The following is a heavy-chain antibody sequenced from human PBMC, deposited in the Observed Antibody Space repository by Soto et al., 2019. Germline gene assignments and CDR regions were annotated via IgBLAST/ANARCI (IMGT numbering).Heavy chain of an antibody. V-gene: IGHV4-31*03. Sequence: SETLSLTCTVSGGSISSGDYYWSWIRQHPGKGLEWIGYIYYSGSTYYNPSLRSRVTISVDTSKNQFSLKLSSVTAADTAVYYCARRYGYSFDYWGQGTLVTVSS. J-gene: IGHJ4*02. CDR2: IYYSGST. CDR1: GGSISSGDYY. CDR3: ARRYGYSFDY. D-gene: IGHD1-1*01.